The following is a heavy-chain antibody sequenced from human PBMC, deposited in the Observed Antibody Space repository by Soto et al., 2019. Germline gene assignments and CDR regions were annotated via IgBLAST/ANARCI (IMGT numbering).Heavy chain of an antibody. CDR1: GGSISSGGYS. D-gene: IGHD6-13*01. CDR3: ARGRIAAAGTFSLVRRYYFDY. J-gene: IGHJ4*02. V-gene: IGHV4-30-2*01. CDR2: IYHSGST. Sequence: SETLSLTCAVSGGSISSGGYSWSWIRQPPGKGLEWIGYIYHSGSTYYNPSLKSRVTISVDRSKNQLSLKLSSVTAADTAVYYCARGRIAAAGTFSLVRRYYFDYWGQGTLVTVSS.